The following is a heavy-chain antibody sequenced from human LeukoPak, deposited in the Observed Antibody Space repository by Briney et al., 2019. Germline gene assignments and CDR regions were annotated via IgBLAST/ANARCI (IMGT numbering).Heavy chain of an antibody. D-gene: IGHD1-26*01. CDR3: ARDGDSGSYYSWFDP. Sequence: ASVKVSCKASGGTFSSYAISWVRQAPGQGLEWMGGIIPIFGTANYAQKFQGRVTITADESTSTAYMELSSLRSEDTAVYYCARDGDSGSYYSWFDPWGQGTLVTVSS. CDR2: IIPIFGTA. V-gene: IGHV1-69*13. J-gene: IGHJ5*02. CDR1: GGTFSSYA.